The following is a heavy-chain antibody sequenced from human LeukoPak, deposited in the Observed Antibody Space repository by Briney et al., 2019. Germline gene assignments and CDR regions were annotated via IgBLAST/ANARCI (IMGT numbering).Heavy chain of an antibody. V-gene: IGHV5-51*01. CDR3: ARHVGSSGWDWSDDYDSSGYYPDY. D-gene: IGHD3-22*01. CDR2: IYPGDSDT. J-gene: IGHJ4*02. Sequence: GESLKISCKGSGYSFTSYWIGWVRQMPGKGLEWMGIIYPGDSDTRYSPSFQGQVTISADKSISTAYLQWSSLKASDTAMYYCARHVGSSGWDWSDDYDSSGYYPDYWGQGTLVTVSS. CDR1: GYSFTSYW.